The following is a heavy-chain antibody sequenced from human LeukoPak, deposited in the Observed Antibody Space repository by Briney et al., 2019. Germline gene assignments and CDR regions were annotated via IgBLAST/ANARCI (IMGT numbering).Heavy chain of an antibody. J-gene: IGHJ6*02. D-gene: IGHD4-23*01. Sequence: GGSLRLSCVASGFLFSDYGMHWVRQAPGKGPEWVGVISDDGSNKYYADSVKGRFTISRDNSKNTLYLQMNSLRAEDTAVYYCARPRWSNYYYYGMDVWGQGTTVTVSS. CDR3: ARPRWSNYYYYGMDV. CDR1: GFLFSDYG. V-gene: IGHV3-30*03. CDR2: ISDDGSNK.